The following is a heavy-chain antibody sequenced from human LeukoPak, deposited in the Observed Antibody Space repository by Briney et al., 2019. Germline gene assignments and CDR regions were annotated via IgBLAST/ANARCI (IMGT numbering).Heavy chain of an antibody. CDR2: IYYSGST. Sequence: SETLSLTCTVSGGSISSYYWSWIRQPPGKGLEWIGYIYYSGSTNYNPSLKSRDTISVDTSKNQFSLKLGSVTAADTAVYYCARLLTTVTTRYFDLWGRGALVTVSS. CDR1: GGSISSYY. D-gene: IGHD4-17*01. CDR3: ARLLTTVTTRYFDL. V-gene: IGHV4-59*01. J-gene: IGHJ2*01.